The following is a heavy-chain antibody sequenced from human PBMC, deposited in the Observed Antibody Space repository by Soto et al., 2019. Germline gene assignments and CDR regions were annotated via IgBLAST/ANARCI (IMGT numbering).Heavy chain of an antibody. J-gene: IGHJ4*02. Sequence: SETLSLTCTVSGGSIANNNYFWGWVRQPPGKGLEWIGSAAYSGGTYKNPSLKSRVTVSVDTSKNQFSLKLTSVTAAGTAVYYCAKVVVGATSHSDFDSWGQGTLVTVSS. D-gene: IGHD2-15*01. CDR1: GGSIANNNYF. CDR2: AAYSGGT. CDR3: AKVVVGATSHSDFDS. V-gene: IGHV4-39*01.